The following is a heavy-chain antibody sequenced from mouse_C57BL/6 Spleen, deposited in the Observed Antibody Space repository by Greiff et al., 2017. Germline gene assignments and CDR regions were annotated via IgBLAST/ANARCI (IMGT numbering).Heavy chain of an antibody. Sequence: EVNVVESGGDLVKPGGSLKLSCAASEFTFSSYGMSWVRQTPDKRLEWVATISSGGSYTYYPDSVKGRFTISRDNAKNTLYLQMSSLKSEDTAMYYCARTNYGSSPGMDYWGQGTSVTVSS. V-gene: IGHV5-6*01. CDR1: EFTFSSYG. J-gene: IGHJ4*01. CDR3: ARTNYGSSPGMDY. CDR2: ISSGGSYT. D-gene: IGHD1-1*01.